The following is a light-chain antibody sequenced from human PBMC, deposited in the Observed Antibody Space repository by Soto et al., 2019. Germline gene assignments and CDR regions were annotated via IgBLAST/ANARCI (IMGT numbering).Light chain of an antibody. CDR3: SSFTSSSTFV. V-gene: IGLV2-14*03. J-gene: IGLJ1*01. Sequence: TSSDVGRYNYVSWFQQHPGKVPKLIIYDVSNWPSGVSDRFSGSKSGNTASLTISVLQPEDEADYYCSSFTSSSTFVFGPRTKVTVL. CDR2: DVS. CDR1: SSDVGRYNY.